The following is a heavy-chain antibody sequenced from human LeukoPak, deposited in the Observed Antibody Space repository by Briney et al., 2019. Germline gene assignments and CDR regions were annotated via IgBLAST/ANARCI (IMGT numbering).Heavy chain of an antibody. Sequence: SVKVSCKASGYTFSGYYMHWVRQAPGQGLEWMGRIIPILGIANYAQKFQGRVTITADKSTSTAYMELSSLRSEDTAVYYCAGRLLSPFFDFWGQGTLVTVSS. D-gene: IGHD2-21*01. CDR2: IIPILGIA. CDR3: AGRLLSPFFDF. CDR1: GYTFSGYY. V-gene: IGHV1-69*02. J-gene: IGHJ4*02.